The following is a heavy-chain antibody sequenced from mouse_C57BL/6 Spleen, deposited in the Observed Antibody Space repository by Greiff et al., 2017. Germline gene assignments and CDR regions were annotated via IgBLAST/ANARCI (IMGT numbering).Heavy chain of an antibody. D-gene: IGHD2-1*01. J-gene: IGHJ1*03. V-gene: IGHV5-9-1*02. Sequence: EVMLVESGEGLVKPGGSLKLSCAASGFTFSSYAMSWVRQTPEKRLEWVAYISSGGDYIYYADTVKGRFTISRDNAGNTLYLQMSSLKSEDTAMYYCTRVYYGPNWYFDVWGTGTTVTVSS. CDR3: TRVYYGPNWYFDV. CDR1: GFTFSSYA. CDR2: ISSGGDYI.